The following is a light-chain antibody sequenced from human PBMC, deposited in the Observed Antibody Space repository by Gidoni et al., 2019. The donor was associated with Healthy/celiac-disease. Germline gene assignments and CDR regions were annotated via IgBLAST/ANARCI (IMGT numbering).Light chain of an antibody. J-gene: IGKJ5*01. CDR3: QQCYSTPLT. V-gene: IGKV1-39*01. CDR2: AAS. CDR1: QSISSY. Sequence: DIQRNQYPSSLSASVGDTVTITCRASQSISSYLNWYQQKPGKAPKLLIYAASSLPSGVPSRFSGSGSGTDFTLTISSLQPEDFATYYCQQCYSTPLTFGQGTRLEIK.